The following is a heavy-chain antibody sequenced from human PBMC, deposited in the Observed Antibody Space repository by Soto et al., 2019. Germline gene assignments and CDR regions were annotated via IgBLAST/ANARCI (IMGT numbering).Heavy chain of an antibody. D-gene: IGHD2-2*01. J-gene: IGHJ4*02. CDR2: INHSGST. CDR3: ARARGGSTSCFDY. Sequence: SETLSLTCAVYGGSFSGYDWSWIRQPPGKGLEWIGEINHSGSTNYNPSLKSRVTISVDTSKNQFSLKLSSVTAADTAVYYCARARGGSTSCFDYWGQGTLVTVSS. V-gene: IGHV4-34*01. CDR1: GGSFSGYD.